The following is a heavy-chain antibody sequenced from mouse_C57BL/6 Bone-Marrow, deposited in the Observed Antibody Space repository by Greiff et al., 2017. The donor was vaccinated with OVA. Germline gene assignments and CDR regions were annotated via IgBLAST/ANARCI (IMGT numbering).Heavy chain of an antibody. J-gene: IGHJ2*01. CDR1: GFTFSSYA. Sequence: EVKLVESGGGLVKPGGSLKLSCAASGFTFSSYAMSWVRQTPEKRLEWVATISDGGSYTYYPDNVKGRFTISRDNAKNNLYLQMGHLKSEDTAMYDCARASYGSSFDYWGQGTTLTVSS. V-gene: IGHV5-4*03. D-gene: IGHD1-1*01. CDR2: ISDGGSYT. CDR3: ARASYGSSFDY.